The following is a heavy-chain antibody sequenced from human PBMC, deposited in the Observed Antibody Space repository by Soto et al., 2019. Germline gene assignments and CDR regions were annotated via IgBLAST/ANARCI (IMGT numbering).Heavy chain of an antibody. J-gene: IGHJ4*02. CDR1: GFTFTSYA. CDR2: ISAYNGNT. V-gene: IGHV1-18*01. D-gene: IGHD6-19*01. CDR3: ATSSSGRPGAY. Sequence: GASVKVSCKASGFTFTSYAISWVRQAPGQGLEWMGWISAYNGNTNYAQNLQGRVTMTTDTSTSTAYMELRSLRSDDTAMYYCATSSSGRPGAYWGQGTLVTVSS.